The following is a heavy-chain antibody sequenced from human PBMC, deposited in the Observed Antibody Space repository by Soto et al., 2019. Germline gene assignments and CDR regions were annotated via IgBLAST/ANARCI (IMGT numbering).Heavy chain of an antibody. Sequence: PSETLSLTCTVSGGSVSSGSYYWSWIRQPPGKGLERIGYIYYSGSTNYNPSLKSRVTISVDTSKNQFSLKLSSVTAADTAVYYCARGYDFWSGYVMGWFDPWGQGTLVTVSS. D-gene: IGHD3-3*01. CDR1: GGSVSSGSYY. V-gene: IGHV4-61*01. CDR2: IYYSGST. J-gene: IGHJ5*02. CDR3: ARGYDFWSGYVMGWFDP.